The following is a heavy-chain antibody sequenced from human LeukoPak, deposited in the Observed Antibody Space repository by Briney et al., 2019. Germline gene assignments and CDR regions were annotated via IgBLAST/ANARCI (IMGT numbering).Heavy chain of an antibody. V-gene: IGHV3-48*01. Sequence: GGSLRLSCAASGFTFSSYSMNWVRQAPGKGLEWVSYFSSSSSTIYYADSVKGRFTISRDNAKNSLYLQMNSLRAEDTAVYYCAREDILTGLTFDYWGQGTLVTVSS. J-gene: IGHJ4*02. D-gene: IGHD3-9*01. CDR1: GFTFSSYS. CDR3: AREDILTGLTFDY. CDR2: FSSSSSTI.